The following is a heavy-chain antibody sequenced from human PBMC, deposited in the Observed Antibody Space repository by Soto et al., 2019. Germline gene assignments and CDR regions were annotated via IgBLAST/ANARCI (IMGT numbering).Heavy chain of an antibody. V-gene: IGHV4-34*01. CDR1: GGSFSGYY. Sequence: QVQLQQWGAGLLKPSETLSLTCAVFGGSFSGYYWSWIRQPPGKGLECIGEINHRGSGNYNPSLKSRVTITAETSKNQVAPKLSSVTAADTAVYYCERGGGDYYMDVWGKGSTFTVSS. CDR3: ERGGGDYYMDV. CDR2: INHRGSG. D-gene: IGHD2-21*01. J-gene: IGHJ6*03.